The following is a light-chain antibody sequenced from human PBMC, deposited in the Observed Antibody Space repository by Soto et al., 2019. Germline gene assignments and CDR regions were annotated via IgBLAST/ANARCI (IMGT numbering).Light chain of an antibody. V-gene: IGLV2-14*01. CDR2: EVS. CDR1: SSDVGGYNY. J-gene: IGLJ2*01. CDR3: SSYTSSSPVV. Sequence: QSVLTQPASVSGSPGQSITISCTGTSSDVGGYNYVSWYQQHPGKAPKLMIYEVSNRPSGVSNRFSGSKSGNTASLTISGLQAEDEDDYYCSSYTSSSPVVFGGGTKLTVL.